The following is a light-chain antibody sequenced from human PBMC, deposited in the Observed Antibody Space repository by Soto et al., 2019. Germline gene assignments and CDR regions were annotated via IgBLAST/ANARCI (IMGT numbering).Light chain of an antibody. J-gene: IGLJ1*01. CDR1: SSDVGGYNY. CDR3: SSYTNSSIV. CDR2: DVS. V-gene: IGLV2-14*01. Sequence: QSALTQPASVSGSPGQSITISCTGTSSDVGGYNYVSWYQRRPGKAPKLVIYDVSNRPSGVSNRFSGSKSGNTASLTISGLQAEDEADYYCSSYTNSSIVFGTGTKLTVL.